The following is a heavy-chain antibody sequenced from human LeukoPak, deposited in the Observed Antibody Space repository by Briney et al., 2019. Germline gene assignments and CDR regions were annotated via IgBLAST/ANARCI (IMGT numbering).Heavy chain of an antibody. D-gene: IGHD3-3*01. CDR1: GYTFTSYY. V-gene: IGHV1-46*01. J-gene: IGHJ4*02. CDR2: INPSGGST. Sequence: ASVEVSCKASGYTFTSYYMHWVRQAPGQGLEWMGIINPSGGSTSYAQKFQGRVTMTRDTSTSTVYMELSSLRSEDTAVYYCARDRSLEWTLDYWGQGTLVTVSS. CDR3: ARDRSLEWTLDY.